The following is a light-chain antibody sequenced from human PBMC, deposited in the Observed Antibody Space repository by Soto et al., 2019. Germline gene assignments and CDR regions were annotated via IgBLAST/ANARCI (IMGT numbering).Light chain of an antibody. CDR2: KAS. CDR1: QSISSW. CDR3: QQYNSYSWT. V-gene: IGKV1-5*03. J-gene: IGKJ1*01. Sequence: IPMTQSPSTLSASVGDRVTITCRASQSISSWLAWYQQKPGKAPKLLIYKASILESGVPSRFSGSGSGTEFTLTISSLQPDDFAAYYCQQYNSYSWTFGQGTKVDIK.